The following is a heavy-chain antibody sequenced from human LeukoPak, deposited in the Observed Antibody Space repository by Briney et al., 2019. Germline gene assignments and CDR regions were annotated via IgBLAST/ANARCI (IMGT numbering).Heavy chain of an antibody. CDR3: ARAYLFLGATLFDY. V-gene: IGHV1-3*01. Sequence: EASVKVSCKASGYTFTSYAMHWVRQAPGQRLEWMGWINAGNGNTKYSQKFQGRVTITRDTSASTAYMELSSLRSEDTAVYYCARAYLFLGATLFDYWGQGTLVTVSS. J-gene: IGHJ4*02. CDR1: GYTFTSYA. D-gene: IGHD1-26*01. CDR2: INAGNGNT.